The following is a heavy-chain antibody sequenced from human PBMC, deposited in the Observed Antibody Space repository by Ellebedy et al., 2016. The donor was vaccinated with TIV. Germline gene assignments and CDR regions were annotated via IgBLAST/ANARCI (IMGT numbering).Heavy chain of an antibody. V-gene: IGHV4-59*01. D-gene: IGHD3-16*01. Sequence: SETLSLTXTVSGGSISSYYWSWIRQPPGKGLEWIGYIYYSGSTNYNPSLKSRVTISVDTSKNQFSLKLSSVTAADTAVYYCARVVGGDWFDPWGQGTLVTVSS. J-gene: IGHJ5*02. CDR1: GGSISSYY. CDR3: ARVVGGDWFDP. CDR2: IYYSGST.